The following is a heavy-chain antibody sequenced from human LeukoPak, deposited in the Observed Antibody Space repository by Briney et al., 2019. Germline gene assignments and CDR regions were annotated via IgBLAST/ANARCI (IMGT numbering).Heavy chain of an antibody. V-gene: IGHV5-51*01. CDR1: GSTFTHQW. Sequence: GESLLISCHASGSTFTHQWIGWVRPMSGSGLEWMGIIYPRDSDTIYSPSFQGHVTISAYTSINTAYLEWSSLEASDTAIDYCARHSDVIGAIWGQGTLVTVSS. CDR3: ARHSDVIGAI. CDR2: IYPRDSDT. D-gene: IGHD3-10*01. J-gene: IGHJ4*02.